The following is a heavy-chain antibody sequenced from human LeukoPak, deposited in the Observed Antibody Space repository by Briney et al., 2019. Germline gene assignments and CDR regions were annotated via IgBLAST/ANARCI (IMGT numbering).Heavy chain of an antibody. J-gene: IGHJ4*02. CDR3: ASSSLGSLDSVDY. CDR2: IWYDGSNK. CDR1: GFTFSSYG. Sequence: PGGSLRLSCAASGFTFSSYGMHWVHQAPGKGLEWVAVIWYDGSNKYYADSVKGRFTISRDNSKNTLYLQMNILRAEDTAVYYCASSSLGSLDSVDYWGQGTLVTVSS. V-gene: IGHV3-33*01. D-gene: IGHD6-13*01.